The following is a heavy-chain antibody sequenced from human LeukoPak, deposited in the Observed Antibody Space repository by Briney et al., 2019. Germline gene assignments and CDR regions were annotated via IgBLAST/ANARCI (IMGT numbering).Heavy chain of an antibody. V-gene: IGHV3-30*18. CDR1: GFTFSSYG. D-gene: IGHD2-2*01. CDR2: ISYDGSNK. J-gene: IGHJ4*02. CDR3: AKGGSTRWRFPPPD. Sequence: PGGSLRLSCAASGFTFSSYGMHWVRQAPGKGLEWVAVISYDGSNKYYADSVKGRFTISRDNSKNTLYLQMNSLRAEDTAVYYCAKGGSTRWRFPPPDWGQGTLVTVSS.